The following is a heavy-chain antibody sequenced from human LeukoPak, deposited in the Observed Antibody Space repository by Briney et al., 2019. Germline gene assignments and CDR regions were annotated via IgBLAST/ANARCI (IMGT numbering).Heavy chain of an antibody. D-gene: IGHD2-2*01. CDR2: IYYSGST. Sequence: KASETLSLTCTVSGGSISSYYWSWIRQPPGKGLEWIGYIYYSGSTNYNPSLKSRVTISVDTSKNQFSLKLSSVTAADTAVYYCARGGYCSSTSCYPPYYYGMDVWGQGTTVTVSS. V-gene: IGHV4-59*01. J-gene: IGHJ6*02. CDR3: ARGGYCSSTSCYPPYYYGMDV. CDR1: GGSISSYY.